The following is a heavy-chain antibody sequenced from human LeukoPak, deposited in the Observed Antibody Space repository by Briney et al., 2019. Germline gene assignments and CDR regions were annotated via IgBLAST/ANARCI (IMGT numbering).Heavy chain of an antibody. J-gene: IGHJ3*02. V-gene: IGHV1-69*02. Sequence: SVKVSCKASGGTFSSYTISWVRQAPGQGLEWMGRITPILGIANYAQKFQGRVTITADKSTSTAYMELSSLRSEDTAVYYCAIPSGSYSTDAFDIWGQGTMVTVSS. CDR2: ITPILGIA. D-gene: IGHD1-26*01. CDR1: GGTFSSYT. CDR3: AIPSGSYSTDAFDI.